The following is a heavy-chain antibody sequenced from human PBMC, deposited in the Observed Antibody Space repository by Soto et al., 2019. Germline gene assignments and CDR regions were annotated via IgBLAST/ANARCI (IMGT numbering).Heavy chain of an antibody. CDR3: ARDRWGDGYNDLDY. D-gene: IGHD2-21*01. Sequence: QVQLVESGGGVVQPGRSLRLSCAASGFTFSSYGMHWVRQAPGKGLEWVAVIWYDGSNKYYADSVKGRFTISRDNSKNTLDLQMNSLRAADTAVYYCARDRWGDGYNDLDYWGQGTLVNVSS. CDR2: IWYDGSNK. J-gene: IGHJ4*02. CDR1: GFTFSSYG. V-gene: IGHV3-33*01.